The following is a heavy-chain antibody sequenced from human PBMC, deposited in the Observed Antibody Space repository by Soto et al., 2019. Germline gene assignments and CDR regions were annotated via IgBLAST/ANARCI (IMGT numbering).Heavy chain of an antibody. CDR1: GFTFGDYA. V-gene: IGHV3-49*03. D-gene: IGHD2-2*01. J-gene: IGHJ4*02. CDR2: IRSKAYGGTT. Sequence: GGSLRLSCTASGFTFGDYAMSWFRQAPGKGLEWVGFIRSKAYGGTTEYAASVKGRFTISRDDSKSIAYLQMNSLKTEDTAVYYCTRGYCSSTSWRGPWKCQGDYWGQGTLVTVSS. CDR3: TRGYCSSTSWRGPWKCQGDY.